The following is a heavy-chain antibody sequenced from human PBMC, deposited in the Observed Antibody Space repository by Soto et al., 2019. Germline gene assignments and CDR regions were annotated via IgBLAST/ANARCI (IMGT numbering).Heavy chain of an antibody. D-gene: IGHD2-15*01. Sequence: GGSLRLSCAASGFTFSNAGMNWVRQAPGKGLEWVGRIKSKTDGGTTDYAAPVKGRFTISRDDSKNTLYLQMNSLKTEDTAVYYCTSNHFSGSYSVMAVWGQGTTVPVSS. V-gene: IGHV3-15*07. J-gene: IGHJ6*02. CDR2: IKSKTDGGTT. CDR3: TSNHFSGSYSVMAV. CDR1: GFTFSNAG.